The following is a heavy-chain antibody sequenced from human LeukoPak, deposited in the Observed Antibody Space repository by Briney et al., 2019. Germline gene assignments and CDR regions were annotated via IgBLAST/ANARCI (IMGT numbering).Heavy chain of an antibody. CDR1: GGSLRSSGHW. D-gene: IGHD6-19*01. V-gene: IGHV4-39*01. CDR3: ARQSGDQSSAWYFDA. Sequence: PSETLSLTCTVSGGSLRSSGHWWVWIRQPPGKGLEWTGSIHYSGKVYYNPSLKSRVTTSVDTSTDQFSLRLSSATAADTATYYCARQSGDQSSAWYFDAWGQGTLVTVPS. CDR2: IHYSGKV. J-gene: IGHJ4*02.